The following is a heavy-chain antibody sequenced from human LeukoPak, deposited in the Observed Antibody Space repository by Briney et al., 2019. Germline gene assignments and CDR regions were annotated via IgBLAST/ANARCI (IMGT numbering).Heavy chain of an antibody. J-gene: IGHJ5*02. V-gene: IGHV3-11*01. CDR3: ARKYSSGWPGWFDP. CDR2: ISSSGSTI. CDR1: GFTFSDYY. D-gene: IGHD6-19*01. Sequence: GGSLRLSCAASGFTFSDYYMSWIRQAPGKGLEWVSYISSSGSTIYYADSVKGRFTISRDNAKNSLYLQMNSLRAEDTAVYYCARKYSSGWPGWFDPWGQGTLVTVSS.